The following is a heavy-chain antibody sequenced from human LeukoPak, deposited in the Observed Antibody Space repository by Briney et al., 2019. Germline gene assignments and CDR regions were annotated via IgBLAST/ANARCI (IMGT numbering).Heavy chain of an antibody. D-gene: IGHD6-19*01. CDR1: GFTFDDYA. J-gene: IGHJ4*02. Sequence: GGSLRLSCAASGFTFDDYAMHWVRQAPGKGLEWVSGISWDSGSIGYADSVKGRFTISRDNAKNSLYLQMNSLRAEDTALYYCAKDLSIAVAGTGFDYWGQGTLVTVSS. V-gene: IGHV3-9*01. CDR2: ISWDSGSI. CDR3: AKDLSIAVAGTGFDY.